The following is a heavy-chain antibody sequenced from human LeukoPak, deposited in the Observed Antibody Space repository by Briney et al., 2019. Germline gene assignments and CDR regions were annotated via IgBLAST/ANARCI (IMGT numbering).Heavy chain of an antibody. CDR1: GFTFSTYS. CDR2: ISSSSSTI. Sequence: GGSLRLSCAAPGFTFSTYSMNWVRQAPGKGLEWVSYISSSSSTIYYADSVKGRFTISRDNAKNSLYLQMNSLRAEDTAVYYCARDPGYIAAAGVDYWGQGTLVTVSS. D-gene: IGHD6-13*01. J-gene: IGHJ4*02. CDR3: ARDPGYIAAAGVDY. V-gene: IGHV3-48*04.